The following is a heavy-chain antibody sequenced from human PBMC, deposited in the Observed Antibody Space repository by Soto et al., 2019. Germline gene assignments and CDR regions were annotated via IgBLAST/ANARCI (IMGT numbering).Heavy chain of an antibody. Sequence: SVKVSCKASGGTFSSYAISWVRQAPGQGLEWMGGIIPIFGTANHAQKFQGRVTITADESTSTAYMELSSLRSEDTAVYYCARAYYDSSGSDYWGQGTLVTVSS. CDR1: GGTFSSYA. CDR2: IIPIFGTA. J-gene: IGHJ4*02. D-gene: IGHD3-22*01. CDR3: ARAYYDSSGSDY. V-gene: IGHV1-69*13.